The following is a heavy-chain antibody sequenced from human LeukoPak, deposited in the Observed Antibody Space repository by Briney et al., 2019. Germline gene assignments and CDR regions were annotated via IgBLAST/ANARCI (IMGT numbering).Heavy chain of an antibody. Sequence: GRSLRLSCAASGFTFSSYAMPWVRQAPGKGLEWVAVISYDGSNKYYADSVKGRFTISRDNSKNTLYLQMNSLRAEDTAVYYCARESVAATGDAFDIWGQGTMVTVSS. CDR2: ISYDGSNK. V-gene: IGHV3-30-3*01. D-gene: IGHD6-19*01. CDR1: GFTFSSYA. CDR3: ARESVAATGDAFDI. J-gene: IGHJ3*02.